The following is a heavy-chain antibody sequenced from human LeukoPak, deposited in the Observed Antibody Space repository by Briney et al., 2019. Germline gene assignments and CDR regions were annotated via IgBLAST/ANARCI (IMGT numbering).Heavy chain of an antibody. D-gene: IGHD2-2*01. J-gene: IGHJ6*02. Sequence: GGSLRLSCAASGFTFSSYAMSWVRQAPGKGLEWVSTITYSGGNTYYADSVKGRFTISRDNAQNSLYLQMSSLRDEDTAVYYCARDICISTSCSYGMDVWGQGTTVTVSS. CDR2: ITYSGGNT. CDR3: ARDICISTSCSYGMDV. V-gene: IGHV3-23*01. CDR1: GFTFSSYA.